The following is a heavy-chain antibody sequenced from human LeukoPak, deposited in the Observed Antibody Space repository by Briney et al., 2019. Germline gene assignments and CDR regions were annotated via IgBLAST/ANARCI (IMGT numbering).Heavy chain of an antibody. J-gene: IGHJ4*02. CDR3: AIQLGPPSQEFDY. CDR1: GGSISSSSYY. CDR2: FYYSGSS. V-gene: IGHV4-39*01. Sequence: PSETLSLTCTVSGGSISSSSYYWGWMPQPPGKGLVWIGSFYYSGSSYSNPSLRSRVTLSVDTSKNQFSLKLSPASAAATAVYYCAIQLGPPSQEFDYGGEKTLLSLSS. D-gene: IGHD7-27*01.